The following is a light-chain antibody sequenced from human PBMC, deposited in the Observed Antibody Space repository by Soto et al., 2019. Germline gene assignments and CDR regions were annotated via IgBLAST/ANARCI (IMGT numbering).Light chain of an antibody. CDR3: QQRSDWPWT. V-gene: IGKV3D-20*02. J-gene: IGKJ1*01. Sequence: EIVLTQSPGVLSLSTGERATLSPATSQSVSSSYLAWYQQKPGQAPRLLMYEASNGATGIPARFSGGGSGTDFTLTISSLEPEDFAVYYCQQRSDWPWTFGQGTKVDIK. CDR1: QSVSSSY. CDR2: EAS.